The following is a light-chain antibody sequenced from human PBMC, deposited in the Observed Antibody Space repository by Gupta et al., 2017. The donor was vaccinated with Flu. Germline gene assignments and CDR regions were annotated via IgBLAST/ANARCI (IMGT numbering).Light chain of an antibody. CDR3: QQDGGSPRT. Sequence: EIVLTQSPGTLSVSPGERATLSCRASQSVGSGYLAWYQQKPGQPPRLLIYGASNRATDIPDRFSGSGSGTDFSLTISRLEPEDFAVYYCQQDGGSPRTFGQGTKVEIK. V-gene: IGKV3-20*01. J-gene: IGKJ1*01. CDR2: GAS. CDR1: QSVGSGY.